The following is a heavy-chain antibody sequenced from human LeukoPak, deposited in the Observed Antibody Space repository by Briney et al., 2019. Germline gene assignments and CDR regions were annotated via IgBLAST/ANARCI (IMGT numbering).Heavy chain of an antibody. D-gene: IGHD2-15*01. Sequence: GGSLRLSCAASGFTFSSYGMHWVRQAPGKGLEWVAVIWYDGSNKYYADSVKGRFTISRDNSKNTLYLQMNSLRAEDTAVSYCAREFSFGGSPRINWFDPWGQGTLVTVSS. V-gene: IGHV3-33*01. J-gene: IGHJ5*02. CDR2: IWYDGSNK. CDR1: GFTFSSYG. CDR3: AREFSFGGSPRINWFDP.